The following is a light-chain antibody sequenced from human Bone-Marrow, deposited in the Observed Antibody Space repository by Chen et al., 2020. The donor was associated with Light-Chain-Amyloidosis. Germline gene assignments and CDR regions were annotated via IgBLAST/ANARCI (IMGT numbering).Light chain of an antibody. CDR1: DLPTKY. J-gene: IGLJ2*01. Sequence: SYDLTQPPSVSVSPGQTARLTCSGDDLPTKYAYWYQQKPGQAPVLVIHRDTERPSGISERFSGSSSGTTAPLTISGVQAEDEADYHCQSADSSGTYEVIFGGGTKLTVL. V-gene: IGLV3-25*03. CDR2: RDT. CDR3: QSADSSGTYEVI.